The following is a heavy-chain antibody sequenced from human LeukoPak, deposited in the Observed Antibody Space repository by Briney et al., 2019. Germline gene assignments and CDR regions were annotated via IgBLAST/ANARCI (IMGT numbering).Heavy chain of an antibody. V-gene: IGHV4-34*01. J-gene: IGHJ4*02. CDR2: INHSGST. CDR1: GGSLSGYY. Sequence: SETLSLTCAVYGGSLSGYYWSWIRQPPGKGLEWIGEINHSGSTNYNPSLKSRVTISVDTSKNQFSLKLSSVTAADTAVYYCEEMATGYWGQGTLVTVSS. D-gene: IGHD5-24*01. CDR3: EEMATGY.